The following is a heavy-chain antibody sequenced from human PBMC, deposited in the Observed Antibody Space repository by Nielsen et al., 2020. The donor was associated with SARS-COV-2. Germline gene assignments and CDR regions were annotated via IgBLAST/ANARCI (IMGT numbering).Heavy chain of an antibody. CDR1: GFTFSSYA. Sequence: GESLKISCAASGFTFSSYAMSWVRQAPGKGLEWVSAISGSGGSTYYADSVKGRFTISRDNSKNTLYLQMNSLRAEDTAVYYCAGDSSGYYYFLFDPWGQGTLVTVSS. CDR2: ISGSGGST. D-gene: IGHD3-22*01. CDR3: AGDSSGYYYFLFDP. J-gene: IGHJ5*02. V-gene: IGHV3-23*01.